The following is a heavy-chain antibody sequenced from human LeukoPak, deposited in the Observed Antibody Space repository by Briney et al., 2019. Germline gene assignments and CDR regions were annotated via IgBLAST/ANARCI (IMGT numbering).Heavy chain of an antibody. Sequence: SVKVSCKASGFTFVNSAMQWVRQARGQRLEWIGWIVVGSGHTNYAQKFQERVTITRDMSTGTAYMELRSLRSEDTAVYYCAATAYYDKDYYMDVWGTGTTVIVSS. D-gene: IGHD3-16*01. CDR1: GFTFVNSA. V-gene: IGHV1-58*02. J-gene: IGHJ6*03. CDR3: AATAYYDKDYYMDV. CDR2: IVVGSGHT.